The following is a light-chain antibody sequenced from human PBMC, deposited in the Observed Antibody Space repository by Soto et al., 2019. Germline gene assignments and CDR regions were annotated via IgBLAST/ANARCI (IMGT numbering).Light chain of an antibody. CDR3: CSYAGSYSYV. V-gene: IGLV2-11*01. CDR1: SSDVGGYNY. CDR2: DVT. J-gene: IGLJ1*01. Sequence: SALTQPRSVSGSPGQSVAISCTGTSSDVGGYNYVSWYQQHPGKAPKLIIYDVTKRPSGVPDRFSGSSSGNTASLTISGLQAEDEADYFCCSYAGSYSYVFGTGTKLTVL.